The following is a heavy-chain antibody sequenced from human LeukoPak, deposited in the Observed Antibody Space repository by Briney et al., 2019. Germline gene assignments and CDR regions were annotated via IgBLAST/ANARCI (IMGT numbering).Heavy chain of an antibody. Sequence: GGSLRLSCAASGFTFSSYAMHWVRQAPGKGLEWVSGISWNSGSIGYADSVKGRFTISRDNAKNSLYLQMNSLRAEDTALYYCAKDKSMVRGVIIRSGWFDPWGQGTLVTVSS. CDR3: AKDKSMVRGVIIRSGWFDP. J-gene: IGHJ5*02. D-gene: IGHD3-10*01. CDR1: GFTFSSYA. V-gene: IGHV3-9*01. CDR2: ISWNSGSI.